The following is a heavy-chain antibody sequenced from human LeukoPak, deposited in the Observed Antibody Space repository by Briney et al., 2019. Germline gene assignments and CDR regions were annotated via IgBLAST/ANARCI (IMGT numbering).Heavy chain of an antibody. J-gene: IGHJ4*02. V-gene: IGHV3-48*02. CDR2: IGSTSSTI. CDR1: GFTFSNYN. D-gene: IGHD1-26*01. Sequence: PGGSLRLSCATSGFTFSNYNMNWVRQAPGKGLEWVAYIGSTSSTIYYAGSVKGRFTISRDNAKSSLYLQMNSLRDKDTAVYFCARSGSYYRTFDYWGQGSLVTVSS. CDR3: ARSGSYYRTFDY.